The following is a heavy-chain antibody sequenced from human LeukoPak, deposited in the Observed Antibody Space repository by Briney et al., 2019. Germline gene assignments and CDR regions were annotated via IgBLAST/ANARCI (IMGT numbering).Heavy chain of an antibody. CDR1: GLTFSSYS. V-gene: IGHV3-21*01. J-gene: IGHJ6*02. CDR2: ISSSSSYI. Sequence: GGSLRLSCAASGLTFSSYSMNWVRQAPGKGLEWVSSISSSSSYIYYADSVKGRPTISRDNAKNSLYLQMNSLRAEDTAVYYCARDKDVVVPAAMRYYYYGMDVWGQGTTVTVSS. CDR3: ARDKDVVVPAAMRYYYYGMDV. D-gene: IGHD2-2*01.